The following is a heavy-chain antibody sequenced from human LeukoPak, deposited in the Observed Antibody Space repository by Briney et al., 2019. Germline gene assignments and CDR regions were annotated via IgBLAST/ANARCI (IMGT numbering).Heavy chain of an antibody. CDR2: IYPDDSDI. J-gene: IGHJ4*02. Sequence: GESLQISCKGSGYGFSTHWIGWVRPMPGKGLEWMGIIYPDDSDITYSPPFQGRVTISADKSISTAYLQWSSLKASDTAIYYCARHGGAYCSGNCFYYFDYWGQGTLVTVSS. V-gene: IGHV5-51*01. CDR3: ARHGGAYCSGNCFYYFDY. CDR1: GYGFSTHW. D-gene: IGHD2-21*02.